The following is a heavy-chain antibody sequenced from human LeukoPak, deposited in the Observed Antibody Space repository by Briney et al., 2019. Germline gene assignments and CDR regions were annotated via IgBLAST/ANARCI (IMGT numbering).Heavy chain of an antibody. V-gene: IGHV4-34*01. D-gene: IGHD2-2*01. J-gene: IGHJ5*02. CDR2: INHSGST. CDR3: ARPVLGYCSSTSCPVSGFDP. Sequence: SETLSLTCAVYGGSFSGYYWSWIRQPPGKGLEWIGEINHSGSTNYNPSLKSRVTISVDTSKNQFSLKLSSVTAADTAVYYCARPVLGYCSSTSCPVSGFDPWGQGTLVTVSS. CDR1: GGSFSGYY.